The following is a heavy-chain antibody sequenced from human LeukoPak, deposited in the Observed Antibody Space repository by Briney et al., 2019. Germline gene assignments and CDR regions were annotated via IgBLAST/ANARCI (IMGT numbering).Heavy chain of an antibody. J-gene: IGHJ5*02. Sequence: SVKVSCKASGGTFSSYAISWVRQAPGQGLEWMGRIIPILGIANYAQKFQGRVTITADKSTSTAYMELSSLRSEDTAVYYCASAPTTVTPLNWFDPWGQGTLVTVSP. CDR2: IIPILGIA. V-gene: IGHV1-69*04. D-gene: IGHD4-17*01. CDR1: GGTFSSYA. CDR3: ASAPTTVTPLNWFDP.